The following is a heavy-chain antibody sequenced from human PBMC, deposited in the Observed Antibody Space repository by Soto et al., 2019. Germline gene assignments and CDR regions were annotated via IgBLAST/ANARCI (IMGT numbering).Heavy chain of an antibody. D-gene: IGHD5-18*01. J-gene: IGHJ2*01. Sequence: QVQLVESGGGVVQPGRSLRLSCAASGFTFSSYAMHWVRQAPGKGVVWVAVISYDGSNKYYADSVKGRFTISRDNSKNTLYLQMNSLRAEDTAVYYCARDPLWGTAMVLWYFDLWGRGTLVTVSS. V-gene: IGHV3-30-3*01. CDR3: ARDPLWGTAMVLWYFDL. CDR1: GFTFSSYA. CDR2: ISYDGSNK.